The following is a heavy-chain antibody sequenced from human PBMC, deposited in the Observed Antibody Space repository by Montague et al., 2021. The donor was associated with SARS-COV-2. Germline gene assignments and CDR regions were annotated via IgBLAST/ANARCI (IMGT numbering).Heavy chain of an antibody. CDR2: IYYSGST. D-gene: IGHD3-3*01. Sequence: SETLSLTCTVYGGSFSVYYWSWLRQSPRSGLEWIGSIYYSGSTYYNPSLKSRVTISVDTSKNQFSLKLSSVTAADTAVYYCARHSGRDTIFGVVIIPDAFDIWGQGTMVTVSS. J-gene: IGHJ3*02. CDR1: GGSFSVYY. CDR3: ARHSGRDTIFGVVIIPDAFDI. V-gene: IGHV4-39*01.